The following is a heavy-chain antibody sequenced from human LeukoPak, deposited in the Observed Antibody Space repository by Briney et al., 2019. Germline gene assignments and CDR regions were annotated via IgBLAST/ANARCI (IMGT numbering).Heavy chain of an antibody. Sequence: SETLSLTCTVSGGSISSRGYFWGWIRQPPGKGLEWIGSIDYSGGTYYIPSLKGRITISPDTSKNQFSLELNSVTAADTAVYYCVRDRENFDVDYWGQGTLVTVSS. CDR2: IDYSGGT. CDR1: GGSISSRGYF. D-gene: IGHD3-9*01. J-gene: IGHJ4*02. CDR3: VRDRENFDVDY. V-gene: IGHV4-39*07.